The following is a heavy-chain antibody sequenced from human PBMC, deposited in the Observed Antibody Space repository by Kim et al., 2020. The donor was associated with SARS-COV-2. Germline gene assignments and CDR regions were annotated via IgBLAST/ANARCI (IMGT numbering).Heavy chain of an antibody. Sequence: ASVKVSCKASGYTFTGYYMHWVRQAPGQGLEWMGWINPNSGGTNYAQKFQGRVTMTRDTSISTAYMELSRLRSDDTAVYYCARDWWLGNPPDAFDIWGQGTMVTVSS. D-gene: IGHD6-19*01. J-gene: IGHJ3*02. CDR3: ARDWWLGNPPDAFDI. V-gene: IGHV1-2*02. CDR1: GYTFTGYY. CDR2: INPNSGGT.